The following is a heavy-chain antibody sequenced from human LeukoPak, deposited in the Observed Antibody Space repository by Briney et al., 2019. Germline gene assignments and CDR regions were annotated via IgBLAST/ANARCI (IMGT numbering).Heavy chain of an antibody. CDR1: GGSINSYY. J-gene: IGHJ4*02. CDR3: ARGGKATVVTM. V-gene: IGHV4-4*07. D-gene: IGHD4-23*01. Sequence: SETLSLTCTVSGGSINSYYWSWIRQPAGKRLEWIGRIYSSGSTNYNPSLKSRVSMSVDTSKNQFSLKLTSVTAADTAVYYCARGGKATVVTMWGQGILVTVSS. CDR2: IYSSGST.